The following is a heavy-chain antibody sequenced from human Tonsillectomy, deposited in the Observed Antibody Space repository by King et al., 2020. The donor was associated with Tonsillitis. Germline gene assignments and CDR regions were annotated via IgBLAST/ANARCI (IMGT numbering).Heavy chain of an antibody. J-gene: IGHJ4*02. CDR1: GFTFSSYW. CDR2: IKQDGSEK. CDR3: ARDMYYYGSGSYYNQAGLDY. V-gene: IGHV3-7*01. D-gene: IGHD3-10*01. Sequence: VQLVESGGGLVQPGGSLRLSCAASGFTFSSYWMSWVRQAPGKGLEWVANIKQDGSEKYYVDSVKGRFTISRDNAKNSLYLQMNSLRAEDTAVYYCARDMYYYGSGSYYNQAGLDYWGQGTLVTVSS.